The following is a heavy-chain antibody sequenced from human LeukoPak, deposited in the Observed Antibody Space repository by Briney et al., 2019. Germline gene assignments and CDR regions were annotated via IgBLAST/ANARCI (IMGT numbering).Heavy chain of an antibody. CDR2: IYYSGST. V-gene: IGHV4-39*07. J-gene: IGHJ6*03. Sequence: PSETLSLTCTVSGGSISSSSYYWGWIRQPPGKGLEWIGSIYYSGSTYYNPSLKSRVTISVDTSKNQFSLKLSSVTAADTAVYYCARIRGYGSDYYYYYMDVWDKGTTVTVSS. CDR1: GGSISSSSYY. CDR3: ARIRGYGSDYYYYYMDV. D-gene: IGHD6-19*01.